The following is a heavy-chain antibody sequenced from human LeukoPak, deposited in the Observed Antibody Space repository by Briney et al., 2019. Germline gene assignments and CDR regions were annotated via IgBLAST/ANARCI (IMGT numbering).Heavy chain of an antibody. V-gene: IGHV1-2*02. CDR3: ARVLQYWYYYYYMDV. Sequence: AASLKVSCKASGYTFTGYYMNWVRQAPGQGLEWMAWINPNSGGTNYAQKVQGRVTMTRDTSISTAYMELSRLRSDDTAVYYCARVLQYWYYYYYMDVWGKGTTVTVSS. D-gene: IGHD4-11*01. CDR1: GYTFTGYY. CDR2: INPNSGGT. J-gene: IGHJ6*03.